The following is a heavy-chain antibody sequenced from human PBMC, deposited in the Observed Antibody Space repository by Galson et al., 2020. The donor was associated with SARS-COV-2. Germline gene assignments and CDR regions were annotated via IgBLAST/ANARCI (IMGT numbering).Heavy chain of an antibody. CDR3: AREDPMVSTIDY. V-gene: IGHV3-30*01. D-gene: IGHD3-10*01. CDR1: GFTFSSYA. Sequence: GGSLRLSCAASGFTFSSYAMHWVRQAPGKGLEWVAVISYDGSNKYYADSVKGRFTISRDNSKNTLYLQMNSLRAEDTAVYYCAREDPMVSTIDYWGQGTLVTVSS. CDR2: ISYDGSNK. J-gene: IGHJ4*02.